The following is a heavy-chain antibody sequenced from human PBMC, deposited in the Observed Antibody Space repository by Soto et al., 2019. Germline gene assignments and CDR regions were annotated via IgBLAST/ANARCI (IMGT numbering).Heavy chain of an antibody. CDR3: TRQAFNGVWNYYYMDV. D-gene: IGHD2-8*01. Sequence: EVQLVESGGGLVQPGGSLKLSCAASGFTFSGSAMHWVRQASGKGLEWVGRIRSKANSYATAYAASVKGRFTISRDDSKNTAYLQMNSLKTEDTAVYYCTRQAFNGVWNYYYMDVWGKGTTVTVSS. CDR2: IRSKANSYAT. V-gene: IGHV3-73*01. CDR1: GFTFSGSA. J-gene: IGHJ6*03.